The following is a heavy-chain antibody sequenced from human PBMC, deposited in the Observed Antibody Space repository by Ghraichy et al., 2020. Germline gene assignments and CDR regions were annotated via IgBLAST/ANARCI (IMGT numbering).Heavy chain of an antibody. D-gene: IGHD6-19*01. CDR2: ITSSSRTI. CDR3: SRGGGAGTPVLYHMDV. CDR1: GFTFSAYS. Sequence: GESLNISCVGSGFTFSAYSMNWVRQSPGKGLEWISYITSSSRTIFYADSVKGRFTISRDNAQNSLYLQMNSLRAEDTAVYYCSRGGGAGTPVLYHMDVWGLGTTVTVSS. V-gene: IGHV3-48*04. J-gene: IGHJ6*02.